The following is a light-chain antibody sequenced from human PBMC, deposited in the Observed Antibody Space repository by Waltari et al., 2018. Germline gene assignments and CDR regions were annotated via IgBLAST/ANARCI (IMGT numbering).Light chain of an antibody. CDR2: ENN. CDR3: GTWDNSVSVSV. V-gene: IGLV1-51*02. CDR1: STYNF. Sequence: QSVLTQPPSVSAAPGQKVTISCSGASTYNFVSWYQQVPGTAPKLLIYENNKRPAGIPHLFTGAKSGTSATLVITGLQTGDEADYYCGTWDNSVSVSVFGGGTKLTVL. J-gene: IGLJ3*02.